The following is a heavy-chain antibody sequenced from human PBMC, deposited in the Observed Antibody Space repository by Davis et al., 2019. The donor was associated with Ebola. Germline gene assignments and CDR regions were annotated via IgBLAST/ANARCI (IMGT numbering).Heavy chain of an antibody. D-gene: IGHD2-2*01. CDR2: INGGGDTT. CDR1: GFTFRNYA. V-gene: IGHV3-23*01. J-gene: IGHJ6*04. CDR3: ATPETFIVDVPAGYV. Sequence: GESLKISCVGSGFTFRNYAMTWVRQGPGKGLEWVSAINGGGDTTHYAESVKGRFTISRDNAKNTAFLLMNSLRVDDSAVYYCATPETFIVDVPAGYVWGKGTTVTVSS.